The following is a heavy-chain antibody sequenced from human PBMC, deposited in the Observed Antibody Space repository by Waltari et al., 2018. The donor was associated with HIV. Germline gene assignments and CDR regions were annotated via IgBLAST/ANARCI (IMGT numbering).Heavy chain of an antibody. V-gene: IGHV4-39*02. D-gene: IGHD2-8*01. CDR3: ARGYCSSRACYTGSWFDP. CDR1: GGSISSNSYY. CDR2: VYYSVST. Sequence: QLQLQESGPGLVKPSETVSLIRTVSGGSISSNSYYWGWIRQPAGKGLEWIGSVYYSVSTYYNPSLKSRVTISVDTPKNHFFLKLTCMTATDSAVYYCARGYCSSRACYTGSWFDPWGQGTLVTVSS. J-gene: IGHJ5*02.